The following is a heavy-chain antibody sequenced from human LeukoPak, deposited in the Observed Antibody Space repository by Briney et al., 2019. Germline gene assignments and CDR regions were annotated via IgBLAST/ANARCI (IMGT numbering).Heavy chain of an antibody. V-gene: IGHV4-39*01. D-gene: IGHD3-10*01. J-gene: IGHJ4*02. CDR2: IYYTGST. Sequence: SETLSLTCTVSGGSISSSSYYWGWIRQPPGKGLEWIGSIYYTGSTYYNPSVKGRVGMYVDTWKNQFSLKLSSVTAADRAVYYCARGPRPDLYYYGSGAQLDYWGQGTLVTVSS. CDR1: GGSISSSSYY. CDR3: ARGPRPDLYYYGSGAQLDY.